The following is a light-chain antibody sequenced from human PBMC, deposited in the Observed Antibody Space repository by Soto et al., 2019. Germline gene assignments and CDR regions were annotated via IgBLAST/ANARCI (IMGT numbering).Light chain of an antibody. Sequence: EIVLTQSPGTLSLSPGERATLSCRASQSVSSSYLAWYQQKPVQAPRLLIYGASSRATGIPDRFSGSGSGTDFTLTISRLEPEDFAVYYCQQYDSSPPITFGQGTRLEIK. CDR1: QSVSSSY. J-gene: IGKJ5*01. CDR3: QQYDSSPPIT. V-gene: IGKV3-20*01. CDR2: GAS.